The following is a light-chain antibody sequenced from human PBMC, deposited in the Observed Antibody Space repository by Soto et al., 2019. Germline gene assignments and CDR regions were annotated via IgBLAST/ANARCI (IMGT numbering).Light chain of an antibody. V-gene: IGKV3-11*01. J-gene: IGKJ4*01. CDR1: QSVSSY. CDR2: DAS. Sequence: EIVLTQSPATLSLSPGDRATLSCRASQSVSSYFAWYQQKPGQAPRLLIYDASKRATGIPARFSGSGSGTDFTLTLSSLEPEDFAVYYCQQRGDWPLTFGGGTKVEV. CDR3: QQRGDWPLT.